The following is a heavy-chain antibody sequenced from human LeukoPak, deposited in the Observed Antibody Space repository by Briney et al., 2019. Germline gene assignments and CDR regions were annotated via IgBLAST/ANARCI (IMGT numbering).Heavy chain of an antibody. CDR1: GGSISSYY. Sequence: SETLSLTCTVSGGSISSYYWSWIRQPPGKGLEWIGYIHYSGSTNYKSSLKSRVTISVDTSKNQFSLKLSSVTAADTAVYYCARTTEGGYSYGYFYYYYMDVWGKGTTVTISS. V-gene: IGHV4-59*01. CDR2: IHYSGST. CDR3: ARTTEGGYSYGYFYYYYMDV. D-gene: IGHD5-18*01. J-gene: IGHJ6*03.